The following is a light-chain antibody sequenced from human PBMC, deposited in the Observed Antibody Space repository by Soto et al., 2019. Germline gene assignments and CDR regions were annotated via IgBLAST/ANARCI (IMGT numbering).Light chain of an antibody. CDR1: QGISNY. V-gene: IGKV1-27*01. CDR3: QKYNSALWT. CDR2: AAS. Sequence: DIQMTQSPSSLSASVGDRVTITCRASQGISNYLAWYQQKPGKVPKLLIYAASTLQLGVPSRFSGSGSGTDFTLTISSLQPEAVATYYCQKYNSALWTFGQGTKVEIK. J-gene: IGKJ1*01.